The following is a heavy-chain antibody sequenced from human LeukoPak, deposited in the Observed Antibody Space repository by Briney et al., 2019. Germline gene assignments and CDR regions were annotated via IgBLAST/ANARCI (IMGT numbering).Heavy chain of an antibody. CDR1: GYTFTNYG. V-gene: IGHV1-18*01. D-gene: IGHD5-18*01. CDR2: ISAYTGNT. CDR3: ATEGPLGDTAMVEWTDY. J-gene: IGHJ4*02. Sequence: ASVKVSCKASGYTFTNYGISWVRQAPGQGLEWMGWISAYTGNTNYAQNFQGRVTMTEDTSTDTAYMELSSLRSEDTAVYYCATEGPLGDTAMVEWTDYWGQGTLVTVSS.